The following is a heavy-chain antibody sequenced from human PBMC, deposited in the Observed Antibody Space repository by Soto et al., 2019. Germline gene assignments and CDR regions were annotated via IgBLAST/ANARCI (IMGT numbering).Heavy chain of an antibody. D-gene: IGHD6-13*01. CDR1: GYTHTELS. Sequence: ASVKVSCKVSGYTHTELSMHWVRQAPGKGLEWMGGFDPEDGETIYAQKFQGRVTMTEDTSTDTAYMELSSLRSEDTAVYYCATAAAGTLGFDPWGQGTLVTVSS. CDR3: ATAAAGTLGFDP. V-gene: IGHV1-24*01. CDR2: FDPEDGET. J-gene: IGHJ5*02.